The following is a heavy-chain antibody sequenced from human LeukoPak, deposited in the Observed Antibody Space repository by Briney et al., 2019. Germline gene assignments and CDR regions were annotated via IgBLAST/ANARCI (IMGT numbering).Heavy chain of an antibody. D-gene: IGHD6-19*01. J-gene: IGHJ6*03. V-gene: IGHV3-73*01. CDR1: GFTFSGSA. Sequence: GGSLRLSCAASGFTFSGSAMHWVRQASGKGLEGVGRIRSKANNYATAYAASVKGRFTISRDDSKNTAYLQMNSLKTEDTAVYYCSRLEDSSGYYAGPYYYYMDVWGKGTTVTISS. CDR3: SRLEDSSGYYAGPYYYYMDV. CDR2: IRSKANNYAT.